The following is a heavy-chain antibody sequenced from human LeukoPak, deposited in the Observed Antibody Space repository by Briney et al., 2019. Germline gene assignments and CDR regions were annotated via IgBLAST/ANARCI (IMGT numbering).Heavy chain of an antibody. J-gene: IGHJ1*01. Sequence: GRSLRLTCAASGFTVSSNYMSWVRQAPGKGLEWVSVIYSGGSTYYADSVKGRFTISRDNSKNTLYLQMNSLRAEDTAVYYCAAEDYYGLQHWGQGTLVTVSS. D-gene: IGHD3-10*01. V-gene: IGHV3-53*01. CDR3: AAEDYYGLQH. CDR2: IYSGGST. CDR1: GFTVSSNY.